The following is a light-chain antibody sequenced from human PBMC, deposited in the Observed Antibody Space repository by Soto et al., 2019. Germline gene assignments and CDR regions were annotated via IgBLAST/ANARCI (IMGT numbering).Light chain of an antibody. J-gene: IGKJ1*01. CDR1: QSVSNNY. V-gene: IGKV3-20*01. CDR3: LQDYGDSWT. Sequence: ELVLTQSPGTLSLSPGEGATLSCRASQSVSNNYLAWYQQKPGQAPRLLIYGASNRDTGIPDRFSGSGSGTDVTLTISRLEPEDFASYYCLQDYGDSWTFGQGTKVDIK. CDR2: GAS.